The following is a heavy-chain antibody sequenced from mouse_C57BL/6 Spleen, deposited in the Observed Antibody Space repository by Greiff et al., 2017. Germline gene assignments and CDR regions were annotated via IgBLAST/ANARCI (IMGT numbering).Heavy chain of an antibody. D-gene: IGHD2-1*01. CDR2: IDPSDSYT. Sequence: VQLQQPGAELVMPGASVKLSCKASGYTFTSYWMHWVKQRPGQGLEWLGEIDPSDSYTNYNQKFKGKSTLTVDKSSSTAYMQLSSLTSEDSAVYYCARDGNYGYFDVWGTGTTVTVSS. CDR1: GYTFTSYW. V-gene: IGHV1-69*01. J-gene: IGHJ1*03. CDR3: ARDGNYGYFDV.